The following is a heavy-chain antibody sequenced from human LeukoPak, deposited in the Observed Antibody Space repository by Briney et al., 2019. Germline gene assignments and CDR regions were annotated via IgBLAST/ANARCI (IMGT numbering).Heavy chain of an antibody. J-gene: IGHJ3*02. Sequence: PGGFLRLSCAASGFTFDDYAMHWVRQAPGKGLEWVSGISWNSGSIGYADSVKGRFTIPRDNAKNSLYLQMNSLRAEDTALYYCAKDYREHDAFDIWGQGTMVTVSS. D-gene: IGHD5-24*01. CDR3: AKDYREHDAFDI. V-gene: IGHV3-9*01. CDR2: ISWNSGSI. CDR1: GFTFDDYA.